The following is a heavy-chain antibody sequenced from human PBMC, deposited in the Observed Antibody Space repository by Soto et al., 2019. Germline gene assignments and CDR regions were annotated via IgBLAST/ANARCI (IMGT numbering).Heavy chain of an antibody. D-gene: IGHD3-10*01. CDR1: GVSFNNNG. J-gene: IGHJ6*02. CDR2: VSPQFRTS. CDR3: ARVLYYGSVSYSPYGMDV. V-gene: IGHV1-69*01. Sequence: QVQLVQSGAEVKKPGSSVKVSCKTSGVSFNNNGIGWVRQAPGHGLEWMGGVSPQFRTSNYARKFQGRISITADASTGTVNMELSSLTSEDTAQYYCARVLYYGSVSYSPYGMDVWGQGTTVTVSS.